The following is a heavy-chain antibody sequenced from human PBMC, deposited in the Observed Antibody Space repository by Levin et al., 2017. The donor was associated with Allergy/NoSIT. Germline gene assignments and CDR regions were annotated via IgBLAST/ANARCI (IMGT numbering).Heavy chain of an antibody. D-gene: IGHD1-26*01. CDR2: IYSGGTT. CDR1: GFTVSSNH. CDR3: ARTYYSAFPH. Sequence: ASVKVSCAASGFTVSSNHMSWVRQAPGKGLEWVSLIYSGGTTYYADSVKGRFTISRDNPKNTLYLQINSLRADDTAVYYCARTYYSAFPHWGQGTLVTVSS. J-gene: IGHJ4*02. V-gene: IGHV3-53*01.